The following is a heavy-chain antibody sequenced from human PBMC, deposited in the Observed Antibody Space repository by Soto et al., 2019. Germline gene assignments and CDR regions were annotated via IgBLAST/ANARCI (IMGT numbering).Heavy chain of an antibody. D-gene: IGHD6-13*01. J-gene: IGHJ4*02. CDR1: GLTFRSYG. CDR2: VSYDGSKK. V-gene: IGHV3-30*18. CDR3: AKSKAAAGTGAGYYFDY. Sequence: QVQLVESGGGVVQPGRSLRLSCEGSGLTFRSYGMHWVRQAPGKGLEWVAVVSYDGSKKYYTDPVKGRFTICRDNSKNTLYLQMNSLRTEHTAVYYCAKSKAAAGTGAGYYFDYWGQGSLVTVPS.